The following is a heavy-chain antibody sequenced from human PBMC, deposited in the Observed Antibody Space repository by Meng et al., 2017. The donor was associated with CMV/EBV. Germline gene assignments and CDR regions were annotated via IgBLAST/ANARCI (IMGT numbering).Heavy chain of an antibody. Sequence: GESLKISCAASGFTFSSYWMSWVRQAPGKGLEWVANIKQDGSEKYYVDSVKGRFTISRDNAKNSLYLQMNSLRAEDTAVYYCARAPGLWSGSFSPWGQGTLVTVSS. V-gene: IGHV3-7*01. CDR2: IKQDGSEK. D-gene: IGHD3-3*01. CDR3: ARAPGLWSGSFSP. CDR1: GFTFSSYW. J-gene: IGHJ5*02.